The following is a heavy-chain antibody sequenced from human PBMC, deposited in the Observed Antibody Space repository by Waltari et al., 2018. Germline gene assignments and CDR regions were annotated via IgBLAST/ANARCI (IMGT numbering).Heavy chain of an antibody. CDR3: ARGRGPAELSNY. CDR2: INHSGST. D-gene: IGHD1-7*01. J-gene: IGHJ4*02. CDR1: GGSFSGYY. Sequence: QVQLQQGGAGLLKPSETLSLTCAVYGGSFSGYYWSWIRQPPGKGLEWIGEINHSGSTNYSPSLKSRVIISVDTSKNQFSLKLSSVTAADTAVYYCARGRGPAELSNYWGQGTLVTVSS. V-gene: IGHV4-34*01.